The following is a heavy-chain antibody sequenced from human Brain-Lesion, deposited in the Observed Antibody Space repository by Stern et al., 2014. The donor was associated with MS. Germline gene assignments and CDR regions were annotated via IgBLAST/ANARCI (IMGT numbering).Heavy chain of an antibody. V-gene: IGHV1-2*02. CDR3: ARDQRGITIFGVVTDYYYLGMDV. CDR1: GYIFTGYY. Sequence: VQLVQSGAEVKKPGASVKVSCKTSGYIFTGYYIHWERKAPGQGLEWMAWINPNTGGTKYAQKFQGRVTMSRDTSISTAYVELSSLTSDDTAVYYCARDQRGITIFGVVTDYYYLGMDVWGQGTTVTVSS. J-gene: IGHJ6*02. D-gene: IGHD3-3*01. CDR2: INPNTGGT.